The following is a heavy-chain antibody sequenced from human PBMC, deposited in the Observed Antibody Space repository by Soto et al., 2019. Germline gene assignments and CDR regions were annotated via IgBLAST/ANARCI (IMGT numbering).Heavy chain of an antibody. V-gene: IGHV4-39*01. CDR2: IYYSGST. CDR3: ARHARDYDSSGYYYYVDY. CDR1: GGSISSSSYY. J-gene: IGHJ4*02. Sequence: QLQLQESGPGLVKPSETLSLTCTVSGGSISSSSYYWGWIRQPPGKGLEWIGSIYYSGSTYYNPFXKSRVTIPVDXXKXQXSLKLSSVTAADTAVYYCARHARDYDSSGYYYYVDYWGQGTLVTVSS. D-gene: IGHD3-22*01.